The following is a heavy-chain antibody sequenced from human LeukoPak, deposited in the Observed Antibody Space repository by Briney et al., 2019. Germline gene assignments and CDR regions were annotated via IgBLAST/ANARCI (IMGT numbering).Heavy chain of an antibody. J-gene: IGHJ4*02. CDR3: TTYISGHY. Sequence: GGSLRPSCAISGFIFSGSDIHWVRQASGRGLEWVGRIRTKLRNYATAYAASVKGRFTISRDDSGDTAYLQMNSLKTEDTAVYYCTTYISGHYWGQGTLVTVSS. D-gene: IGHD1-20*01. CDR1: GFIFSGSD. V-gene: IGHV3-73*01. CDR2: IRTKLRNYAT.